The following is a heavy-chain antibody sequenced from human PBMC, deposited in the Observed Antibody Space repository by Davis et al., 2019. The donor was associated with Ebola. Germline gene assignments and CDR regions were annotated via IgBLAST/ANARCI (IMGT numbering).Heavy chain of an antibody. CDR3: ARRLVRDYGPYNWFDP. CDR2: IYYSGST. J-gene: IGHJ5*02. V-gene: IGHV4-39*01. D-gene: IGHD3-10*01. CDR1: GGSISSSSYY. Sequence: SETLSLTCTVSGGSISSSSYYWGWIRQPPGKGLEWIGSIYYSGSTYYNPSLKSRVTISVDTSKNQFSLKLSSVTAADTAVYYCARRLVRDYGPYNWFDPWGQGTLVTVSS.